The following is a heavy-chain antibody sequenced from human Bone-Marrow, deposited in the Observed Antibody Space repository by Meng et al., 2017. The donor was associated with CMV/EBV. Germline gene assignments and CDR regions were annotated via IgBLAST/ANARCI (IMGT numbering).Heavy chain of an antibody. D-gene: IGHD3-3*01. Sequence: SETLSLTCAVYGGSFSGYYWSWIRQPPGKGLEWIGEINHSGSTNYNPSLKSRVTISVDTSKNQFSLKLSSVTAADTAVYYGARDHTDGKIFGVVMGGQFDPWGQGTLVTVSS. J-gene: IGHJ5*02. CDR1: GGSFSGYY. CDR3: ARDHTDGKIFGVVMGGQFDP. CDR2: INHSGST. V-gene: IGHV4-34*01.